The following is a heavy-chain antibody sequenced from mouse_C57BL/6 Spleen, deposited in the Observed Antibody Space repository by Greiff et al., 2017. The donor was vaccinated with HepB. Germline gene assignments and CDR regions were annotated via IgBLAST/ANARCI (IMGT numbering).Heavy chain of an antibody. CDR2: IDPETGGT. Sequence: QVQLQQSGAELVRPGASVTLSCKASGYTFTDYEMHRVKQTPVHGLEWIGAIDPETGGTAYNQKFKGKAILTADKSSSTAYMELRSLTSKDSAVYYCTRLRVYYGKEDYAMDYWGQGTSVTVSS. D-gene: IGHD2-1*01. CDR1: GYTFTDYE. V-gene: IGHV1-15*01. J-gene: IGHJ4*01. CDR3: TRLRVYYGKEDYAMDY.